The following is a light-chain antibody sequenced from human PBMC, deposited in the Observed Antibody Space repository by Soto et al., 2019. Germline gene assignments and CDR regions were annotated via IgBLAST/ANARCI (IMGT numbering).Light chain of an antibody. Sequence: QSVLTQPASVSGSPGQSITISCTGTSGDVGGYDYVSWYQQHPGKAPKLIIYGVSRWPSGVPNRFSGSKSGNRASLTISGIQDEDEGDYYCCSYAGGPEVFGTGTKVTVL. CDR1: SGDVGGYDY. CDR2: GVS. CDR3: CSYAGGPEV. J-gene: IGLJ1*01. V-gene: IGLV2-11*01.